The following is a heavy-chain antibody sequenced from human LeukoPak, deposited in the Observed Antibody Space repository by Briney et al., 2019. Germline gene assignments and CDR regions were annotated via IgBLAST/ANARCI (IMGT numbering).Heavy chain of an antibody. CDR1: GGTFSSYA. D-gene: IGHD3-22*01. V-gene: IGHV1-69*13. J-gene: IGHJ5*02. CDR2: IIPIFGTA. CDR3: ARDYYDSSGYTNWFDP. Sequence: GASVKVSCKASGGTFSSYAISWVRQAHGQGLEWMGGIIPIFGTANYAQKFQGRVTITADESTSTAYMELSSLRSEDTAVYYCARDYYDSSGYTNWFDPWGQGTLVTVSS.